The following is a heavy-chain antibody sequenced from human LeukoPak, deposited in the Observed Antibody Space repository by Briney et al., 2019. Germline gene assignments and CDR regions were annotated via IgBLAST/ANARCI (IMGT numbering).Heavy chain of an antibody. D-gene: IGHD3-9*01. CDR3: ARHRRHYGILTDYYAGHFDI. CDR2: MSFIGST. V-gene: IGHV4-39*01. Sequence: KPSETLSLTCSVSGGSISSTTYYWGWIRQPPGKGLEWIGSMSFIGSTYYNPSLKSRVTISVHMSKNHFSLKLSSVTAADTAVYYCARHRRHYGILTDYYAGHFDIWGQGTMVTVSS. J-gene: IGHJ3*02. CDR1: GGSISSTTYY.